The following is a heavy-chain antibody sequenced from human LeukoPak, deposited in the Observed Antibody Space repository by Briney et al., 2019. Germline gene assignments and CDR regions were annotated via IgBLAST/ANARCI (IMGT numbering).Heavy chain of an antibody. J-gene: IGHJ5*02. Sequence: GGSLRLSCAASRFTXSNYWMSWVXXTPGKXLEWVANINPDGGEKYYLDSVKGRFTISRDNAKNSLSLQMNSLGGEDTAVYYCTRDVSGYATTWGQGTLVTVSS. CDR3: TRDVSGYATT. D-gene: IGHD3-16*01. CDR2: INPDGGEK. CDR1: RFTXSNYW. V-gene: IGHV3-7*04.